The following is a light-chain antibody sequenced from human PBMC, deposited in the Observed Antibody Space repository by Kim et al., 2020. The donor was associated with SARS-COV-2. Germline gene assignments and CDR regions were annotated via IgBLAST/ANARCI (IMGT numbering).Light chain of an antibody. Sequence: SYELTQPPSASVSPGQTASIACSGDKWGDKYACWYQQKPGQSPVLVIYQDSKRTSGIPERFSGSNSGNTATLTISGTQAMDEADYYCQAWDSSRVVFGGGTQLTVL. V-gene: IGLV3-1*01. CDR1: KWGDKY. CDR2: QDS. CDR3: QAWDSSRVV. J-gene: IGLJ2*01.